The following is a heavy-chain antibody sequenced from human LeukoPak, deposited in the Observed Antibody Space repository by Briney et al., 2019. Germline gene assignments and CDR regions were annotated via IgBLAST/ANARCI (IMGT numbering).Heavy chain of an antibody. V-gene: IGHV4-59*01. Sequence: SETLSLTCTVSGGSISSYYWSWIRQPPGKGLEWIGYIYYSGSTNYNPSLKSRVTISVDTSKNQFSLKLSSVTAADTAVYYCARGSRRGGYCSGGSCHLPFDYWGQGTLVTVSS. D-gene: IGHD2-15*01. J-gene: IGHJ4*02. CDR3: ARGSRRGGYCSGGSCHLPFDY. CDR2: IYYSGST. CDR1: GGSISSYY.